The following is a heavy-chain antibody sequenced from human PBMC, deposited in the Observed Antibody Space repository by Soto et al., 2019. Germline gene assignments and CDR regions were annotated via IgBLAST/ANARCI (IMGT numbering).Heavy chain of an antibody. CDR3: APTPWGEGTASP. J-gene: IGHJ5*02. Sequence: EASVKVSCKASGFTFTSSAVQWVRQARGQRLEWIGWIVVGSGNTNYAQKFQERVTITRDMPTSTAYMELSSLRSEDTAVYYCAPTPWGEGTASPWGQGTLVTVSS. CDR1: GFTFTSSA. D-gene: IGHD3-16*01. V-gene: IGHV1-58*01. CDR2: IVVGSGNT.